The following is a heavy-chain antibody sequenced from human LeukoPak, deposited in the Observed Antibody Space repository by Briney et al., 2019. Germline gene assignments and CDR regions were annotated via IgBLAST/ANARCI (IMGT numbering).Heavy chain of an antibody. D-gene: IGHD1/OR15-1a*01. CDR1: GGSISSYY. V-gene: IGHV4-4*09. CDR2: IYTSGST. CDR3: ARLGTGTTQYYFDY. J-gene: IGHJ4*02. Sequence: SETLSPTCTVSGGSISSYYWSWIRQPPGKGLEWIGYIYTSGSTNYNPSLKSRVTISVDTSKNQFSLKLSSVTAADTAVYYCARLGTGTTQYYFDYWGQGTLVTVSS.